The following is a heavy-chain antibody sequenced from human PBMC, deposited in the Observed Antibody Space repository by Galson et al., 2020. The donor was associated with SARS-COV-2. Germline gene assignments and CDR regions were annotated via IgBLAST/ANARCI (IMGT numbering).Heavy chain of an antibody. CDR2: IYYTGSS. J-gene: IGHJ6*02. D-gene: IGHD2-8*02. CDR1: GGSITSANYF. V-gene: IGHV4-39*01. Sequence: ASETLSLTCDVSGGSITSANYFWGWIRRPPGKGLEWIGTIYYTGSSNYNPTLKSRVTISLDSSTNQFSLRLTSATAADTAVYYCTRQVQTPPNTGFPYPFYYYSYGMDVWGPGTTVTVSS. CDR3: TRQVQTPPNTGFPYPFYYYSYGMDV.